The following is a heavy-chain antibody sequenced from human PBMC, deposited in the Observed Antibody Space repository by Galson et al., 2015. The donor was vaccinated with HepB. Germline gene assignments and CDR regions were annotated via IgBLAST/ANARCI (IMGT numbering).Heavy chain of an antibody. Sequence: SVKVSYKASGGSFNTYAINWLRQAPGQGLEWMGGIIPTFDTPIYAQRFQDRVTITADKSTSTAYMELSSLTSDDTALYYCARDRTHYYDTSGYSGAFEIWGQGTMVTVSS. CDR1: GGSFNTYA. D-gene: IGHD3-22*01. J-gene: IGHJ3*02. V-gene: IGHV1-69*06. CDR3: ARDRTHYYDTSGYSGAFEI. CDR2: IIPTFDTP.